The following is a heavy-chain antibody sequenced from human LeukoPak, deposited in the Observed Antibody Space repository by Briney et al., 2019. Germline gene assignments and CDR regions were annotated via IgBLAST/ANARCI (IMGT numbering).Heavy chain of an antibody. J-gene: IGHJ5*02. V-gene: IGHV1-18*01. D-gene: IGHD2-2*01. CDR3: ARGGEDCSSISCYSNWFDP. Sequence: GASVKVSCKASGHILTSYDINWVRQAPGQGLEWMGWISPYKGNTNYAQKFQDRVTMTTDTSTSTAYMELRSLRSDDTAVYYCARGGEDCSSISCYSNWFDPWGQGTLVTVST. CDR2: ISPYKGNT. CDR1: GHILTSYD.